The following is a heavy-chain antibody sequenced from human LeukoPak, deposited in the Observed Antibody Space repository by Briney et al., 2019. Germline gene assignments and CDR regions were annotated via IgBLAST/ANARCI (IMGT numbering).Heavy chain of an antibody. CDR1: GFTFSSNA. CDR3: VRFALTSSLDH. Sequence: GGSLRLSCEASGFTFSSNAMSWVRQAPGKGLEWVSALSGGGDSTYYADSVKGRFTISRDNSKNTLYLQMNSLRAEDTAVYYCVRFALTSSLDHWGQGTLVTVSS. CDR2: LSGGGDST. V-gene: IGHV3-23*01. J-gene: IGHJ5*02. D-gene: IGHD6-13*01.